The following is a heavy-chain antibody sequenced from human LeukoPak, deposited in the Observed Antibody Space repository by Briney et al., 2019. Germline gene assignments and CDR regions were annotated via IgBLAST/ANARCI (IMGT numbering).Heavy chain of an antibody. CDR2: IDGGGVNT. J-gene: IGHJ4*02. Sequence: GGSLRLSCAGSGFTFSNYGMSWVRQAPGKGLEWVSAIDGGGVNTLYADSVKGRFTISRDNSKNTVYLQMNSLSAEDTAIYYCAKRSARPKPFDCWGQGTLVTFSS. CDR3: AKRSARPKPFDC. V-gene: IGHV3-23*01. D-gene: IGHD6-25*01. CDR1: GFTFSNYG.